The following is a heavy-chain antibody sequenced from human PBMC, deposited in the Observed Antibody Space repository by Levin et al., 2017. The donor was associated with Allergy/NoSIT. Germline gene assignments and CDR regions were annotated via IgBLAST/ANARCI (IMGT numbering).Heavy chain of an antibody. Sequence: SGGSLRLSCAASGFTFSDYAMTWVRQAPGKGLEWVSVITGGGFNTYYGDSVKGRFTVSRDNSKNTLYLELNSLRAEDTAVYYCAKKHAGTSGFSFDVWGQGTMVTVSS. D-gene: IGHD6-13*01. CDR2: ITGGGFNT. J-gene: IGHJ3*01. V-gene: IGHV3-23*01. CDR3: AKKHAGTSGFSFDV. CDR1: GFTFSDYA.